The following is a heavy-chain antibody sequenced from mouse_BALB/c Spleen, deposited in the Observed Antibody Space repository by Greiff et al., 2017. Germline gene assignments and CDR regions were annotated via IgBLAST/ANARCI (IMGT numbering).Heavy chain of an antibody. J-gene: IGHJ2*01. Sequence: EVMLVESGGGLVQPGGSLKLSCAASGFTFSSYGMSWVRQTPDKRLELVATINSNGGSTYYPDSVKGRFTISRDNAKNTLYLQMSSLKSEDTAMYYCARDKRLWSYYFDYWGQGTTLTVSS. CDR3: ARDKRLWSYYFDY. CDR1: GFTFSSYG. CDR2: INSNGGST. V-gene: IGHV5-6-3*01. D-gene: IGHD1-1*02.